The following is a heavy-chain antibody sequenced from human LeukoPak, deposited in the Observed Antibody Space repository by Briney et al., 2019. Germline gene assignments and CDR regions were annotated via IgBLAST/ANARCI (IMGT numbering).Heavy chain of an antibody. CDR1: GYTFTSYG. CDR2: ISAYNGNT. V-gene: IGHV1-18*01. J-gene: IGHJ4*02. D-gene: IGHD3-9*01. CDR3: ARAPYDTLTGYHPPLDY. Sequence: ASVKVSCKASGYTFTSYGISWVRQAPGQGLEWMGWISAYNGNTNYAQKLQGRVTMTTDTSTSTAYMELRSLRSDDTAVYYCARAPYDTLTGYHPPLDYWGQGTLVTVSS.